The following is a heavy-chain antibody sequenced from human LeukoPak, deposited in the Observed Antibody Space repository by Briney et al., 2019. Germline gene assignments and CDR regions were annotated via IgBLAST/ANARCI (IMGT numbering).Heavy chain of an antibody. J-gene: IGHJ4*02. V-gene: IGHV3-23*01. CDR3: AKDGAHGAVADSPLHYFDY. D-gene: IGHD6-19*01. CDR2: ISGSGGST. Sequence: GGSLRLSCAASGFTFSSYAMSWVRQAPGKGLEWVSAISGSGGSTYYADSVKGRFTISRDNSKNTLYLQMNSLRAEDTAVYYCAKDGAHGAVADSPLHYFDYWGQGTLVTVSS. CDR1: GFTFSSYA.